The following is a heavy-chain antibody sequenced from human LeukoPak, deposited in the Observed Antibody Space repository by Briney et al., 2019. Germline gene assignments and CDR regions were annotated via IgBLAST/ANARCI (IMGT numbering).Heavy chain of an antibody. CDR3: ARDPRIAAAGRTPNWFDP. V-gene: IGHV3-48*01. Sequence: PGGSLRLSCAASGFTFSSYSMNWVRQAPGKGLEWVSYISSSSSTIYYADSVKGRFTISRDNAKNSLYLRMNSLRAEDTAVYYCARDPRIAAAGRTPNWFDPWGQGTLVTVSS. D-gene: IGHD6-13*01. CDR2: ISSSSSTI. J-gene: IGHJ5*02. CDR1: GFTFSSYS.